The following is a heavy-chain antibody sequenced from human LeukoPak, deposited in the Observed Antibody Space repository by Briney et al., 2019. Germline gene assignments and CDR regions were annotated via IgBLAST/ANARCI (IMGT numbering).Heavy chain of an antibody. V-gene: IGHV1-18*01. CDR2: ISAYNGNT. CDR1: GHTFTSYG. CDR3: ARDLEDIVVVPAVPFHY. Sequence: ASVKVSCKASGHTFTSYGISWVRQAPGQGLEWMGWISAYNGNTNYAQKLQGRVTMTTDTSTSTAYMELRSLRSDDTAVYYCARDLEDIVVVPAVPFHYWGQGTLVTVSS. D-gene: IGHD2-2*01. J-gene: IGHJ4*02.